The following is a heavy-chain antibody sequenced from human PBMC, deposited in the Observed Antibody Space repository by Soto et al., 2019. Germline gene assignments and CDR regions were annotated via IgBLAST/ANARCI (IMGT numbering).Heavy chain of an antibody. Sequence: GGSLRLSCAASGFTFSSYAMRWVRQAPGKGLEWVSAISGSGGSTYYADSVKGRFTISRDNSKNTLYLQMNSLRAEDTAVYYCAKVTGYYDSSGYYPLDAFDIWGQGTMVTVSS. CDR3: AKVTGYYDSSGYYPLDAFDI. V-gene: IGHV3-23*01. CDR2: ISGSGGST. CDR1: GFTFSSYA. D-gene: IGHD3-22*01. J-gene: IGHJ3*02.